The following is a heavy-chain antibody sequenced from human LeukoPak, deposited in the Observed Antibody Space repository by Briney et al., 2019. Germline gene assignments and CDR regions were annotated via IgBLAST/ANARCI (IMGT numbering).Heavy chain of an antibody. Sequence: ASVKVSCKASGYTFTSYYMHWVRQAPGQGLEWMGIINPSGGSTSYAQKFQGRVTMTRDMSTSTVYMELSSLRSEDTAVYYCARVWGARDFDYWGQGTLVTVSS. V-gene: IGHV1-46*01. CDR2: INPSGGST. D-gene: IGHD1-26*01. CDR1: GYTFTSYY. CDR3: ARVWGARDFDY. J-gene: IGHJ4*02.